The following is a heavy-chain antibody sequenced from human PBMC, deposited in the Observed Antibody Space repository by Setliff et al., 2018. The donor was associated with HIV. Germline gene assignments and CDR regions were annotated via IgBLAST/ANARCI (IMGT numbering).Heavy chain of an antibody. D-gene: IGHD2-2*01. CDR2: IYYSGST. J-gene: IGHJ5*02. V-gene: IGHV4-39*01. CDR1: GGSISRSSYY. CDR3: ASRVLGYCRSTSCLNWFDP. Sequence: SETLSLTCTVSGGSISRSSYYWGWIRQPPGKGLEWIGSIYYSGSTYYNPSLKSRVTISVDTSKNQASLKLSSVTASDTAVYYCASRVLGYCRSTSCLNWFDPWGQGTLVTVS.